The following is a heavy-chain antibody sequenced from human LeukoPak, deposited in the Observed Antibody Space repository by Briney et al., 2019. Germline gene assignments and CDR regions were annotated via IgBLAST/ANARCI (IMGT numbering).Heavy chain of an antibody. D-gene: IGHD2-2*01. CDR3: ARKKGYCSSTSCYEVNDAFDI. V-gene: IGHV4-59*12. CDR1: GGSISSYY. CDR2: IYHSGST. Sequence: PSETLSLTCTVSGGSISSYYWSWIRQPAGKGLEWIGEIYHSGSTNYNPSLKSRVTISVDKSKNQFSLKLSSVTAADTAVYYCARKKGYCSSTSCYEVNDAFDIWGQGTMVTVSS. J-gene: IGHJ3*02.